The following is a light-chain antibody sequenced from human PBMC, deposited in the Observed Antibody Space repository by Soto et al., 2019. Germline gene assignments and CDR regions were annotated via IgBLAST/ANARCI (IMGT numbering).Light chain of an antibody. CDR1: QSISSNY. V-gene: IGKV3-20*01. CDR3: QQYDTSPWT. Sequence: EIVLTQSPGTLPLSPGERATLSCRASQSISSNYLAWYQQKPGQAPRLLIYGASSRATGIPDRFSGGGSGTDFALTISRLEPEDFALYICQQYDTSPWTFGQGTKVEIK. J-gene: IGKJ1*01. CDR2: GAS.